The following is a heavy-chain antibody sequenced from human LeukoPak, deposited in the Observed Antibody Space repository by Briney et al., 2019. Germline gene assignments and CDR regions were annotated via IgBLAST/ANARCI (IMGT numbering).Heavy chain of an antibody. CDR2: IYYSGST. J-gene: IGHJ5*02. CDR3: ARTSSFYDFWSGYWPGWFDP. Sequence: SETLSLTCTVSGGSISSYYWSWIRQPPGKGLEWIGYIYYSGSTNYNPSLKRRVTISVDTSKNQFSLRLGSVTAADTAVYYCARTSSFYDFWSGYWPGWFDPWGQGTLVTVSS. D-gene: IGHD3-3*01. CDR1: GGSISSYY. V-gene: IGHV4-59*01.